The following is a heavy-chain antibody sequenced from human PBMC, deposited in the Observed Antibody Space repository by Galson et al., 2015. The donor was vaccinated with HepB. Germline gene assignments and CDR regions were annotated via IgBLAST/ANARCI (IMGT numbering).Heavy chain of an antibody. V-gene: IGHV3-48*02. CDR3: ARADIPRYCSGTSCYDCVLDY. CDR2: ISSNSSTI. D-gene: IGHD2-2*01. Sequence: PLRLSCAASGFTYSSYSMDCVRQAQGKGLEWVSYISSNSSTIYYADSVKGRFTITRDNAKNSLYLKMNSLRDEDTDVYYCARADIPRYCSGTSCYDCVLDYWGQGTLVTVSS. CDR1: GFTYSSYS. J-gene: IGHJ4*02.